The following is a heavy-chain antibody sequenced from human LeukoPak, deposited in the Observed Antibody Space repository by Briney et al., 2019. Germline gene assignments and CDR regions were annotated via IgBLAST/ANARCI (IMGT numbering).Heavy chain of an antibody. Sequence: SETLSLTCTVSGGSISSSNYYWGWIRQPPGKGLEWIGTIYYSGSTYYNPSLKSRVTISVDTSKNQFSLKLSSVTAADTAVYYCARGGWLPLDYWGQGTLVTVSS. CDR2: IYYSGST. CDR1: GGSISSSNYY. V-gene: IGHV4-39*07. J-gene: IGHJ4*02. CDR3: ARGGWLPLDY. D-gene: IGHD3-22*01.